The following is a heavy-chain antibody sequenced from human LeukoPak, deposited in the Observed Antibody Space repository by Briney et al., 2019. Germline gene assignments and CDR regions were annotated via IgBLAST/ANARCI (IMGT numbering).Heavy chain of an antibody. Sequence: PGGSLRLSCAASGFTFSSYAMSWVRQAPGKGLEWVSAISGSVGSTYYADSVKGRFTISTDNSKNTPYLQMSSLRAEDTAVYCATGSSSGWYGRLDYWGQGTLVTVSS. CDR1: GFTFSSYA. CDR3: ATGSSSGWYGRLDY. J-gene: IGHJ4*02. V-gene: IGHV3-23*01. D-gene: IGHD6-19*01. CDR2: ISGSVGST.